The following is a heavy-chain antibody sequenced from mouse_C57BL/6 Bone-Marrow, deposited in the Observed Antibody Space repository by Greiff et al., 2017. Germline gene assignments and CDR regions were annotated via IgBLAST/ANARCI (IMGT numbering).Heavy chain of an antibody. V-gene: IGHV1-55*01. J-gene: IGHJ3*01. CDR1: GYTFTSYW. CDR3: ASGGYDYDRGFAY. D-gene: IGHD2-4*01. Sequence: QVQLQQPGAELVKPGASVKMSCKASGYTFTSYWITWVKQRPGQGLEWIGDIYPGSGSTNYHEKFKSKATLTVDTSSSTAYMQLSSLKSEDSAVYYCASGGYDYDRGFAYWGQGTLVTVSA. CDR2: IYPGSGST.